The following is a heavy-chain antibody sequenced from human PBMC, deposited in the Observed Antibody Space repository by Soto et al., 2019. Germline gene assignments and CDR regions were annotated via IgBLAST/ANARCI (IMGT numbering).Heavy chain of an antibody. V-gene: IGHV1-24*01. Sequence: ASVKVSCKVSGHKVTELSISWMRQSPGTGLECMGGFDPKDGLPVYAQNFEGRVTMTEDASTDTAYLEVENLRSEDTAVYFCATVVGLGRYYFDAWGQGSLVTVSS. D-gene: IGHD2-15*01. CDR1: GHKVTELS. CDR2: FDPKDGLP. J-gene: IGHJ5*02. CDR3: ATVVGLGRYYFDA.